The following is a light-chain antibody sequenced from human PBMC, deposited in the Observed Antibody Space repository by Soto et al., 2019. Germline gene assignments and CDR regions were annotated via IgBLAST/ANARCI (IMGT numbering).Light chain of an antibody. CDR2: GAS. CDR3: QQDYNLPWT. CDR1: QSVSSNY. J-gene: IGKJ1*01. Sequence: PGDRVTLSCRASQSVSSNYLTWYQQKPGQAPRLLIYGASTRATSIPARFSGSGSGTDFTLTISSLQPEDFAVYYCQQDYNLPWTFGQGTKVEIK. V-gene: IGKV3D-7*01.